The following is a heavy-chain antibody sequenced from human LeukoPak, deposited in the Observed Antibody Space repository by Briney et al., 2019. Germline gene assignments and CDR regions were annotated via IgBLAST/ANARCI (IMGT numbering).Heavy chain of an antibody. D-gene: IGHD3-22*01. CDR1: GFTFTNYW. V-gene: IGHV3-7*01. Sequence: GGSLRLSCAASGFTFTNYWMSWVRQAPGKGLELVANIKQDRSEKYYVDSVKGRFTISRDNAKNSLYLQMNSLRAEDTAVYYCARDYYDSSGYFGFDYWGQGTLVTVSS. CDR3: ARDYYDSSGYFGFDY. J-gene: IGHJ4*02. CDR2: IKQDRSEK.